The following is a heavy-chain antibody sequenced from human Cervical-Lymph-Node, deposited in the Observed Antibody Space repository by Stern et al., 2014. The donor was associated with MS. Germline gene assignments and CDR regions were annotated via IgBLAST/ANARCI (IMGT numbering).Heavy chain of an antibody. CDR1: GLTFSNYA. CDR2: ISSGSSVI. Sequence: EDQLVESGGGLVQPGGSLRLSCAASGLTFSNYAMSWVRQAPGKGLEWVSYISSGSSVIYHAASVKCRFAISRDNGKNSLYLHMNSLRDEDTAMYFCSTENRAGYFDYWGQGTLVTVSS. J-gene: IGHJ4*02. V-gene: IGHV3-48*02. D-gene: IGHD1-14*01. CDR3: STENRAGYFDY.